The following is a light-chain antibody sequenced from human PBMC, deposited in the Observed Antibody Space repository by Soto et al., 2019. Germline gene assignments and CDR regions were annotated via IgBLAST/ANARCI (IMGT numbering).Light chain of an antibody. Sequence: QPVLTQPPSASGTPGQGVAISCSGSSSNMGSNTVNWYQHLPGTAPKLLIYNDNQRPSGVPDRFFGSKSGTSASLAITGLQSEDEADYYCAAWDGSLNHTLFGGGTKLTVL. CDR3: AAWDGSLNHTL. V-gene: IGLV1-44*01. J-gene: IGLJ2*01. CDR1: SSNMGSNT. CDR2: NDN.